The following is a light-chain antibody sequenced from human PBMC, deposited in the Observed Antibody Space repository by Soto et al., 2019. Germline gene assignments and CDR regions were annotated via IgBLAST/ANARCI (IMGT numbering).Light chain of an antibody. CDR3: QQYGDSPLT. Sequence: EMVLTQSPDTLSLSPGERATLSCKASQSVSSSYLAWYQQRPGQAPRLLIYGASSRATGIPDRFSGSGSGTDFTLTISRLEPEDFAVYHCQQYGDSPLTFGGGTKVDIK. CDR1: QSVSSSY. CDR2: GAS. V-gene: IGKV3-20*01. J-gene: IGKJ4*01.